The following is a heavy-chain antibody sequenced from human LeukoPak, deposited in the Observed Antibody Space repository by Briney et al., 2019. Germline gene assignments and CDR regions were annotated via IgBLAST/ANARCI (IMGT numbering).Heavy chain of an antibody. CDR2: VYDSVYT. Sequence: SETLSLTCSVSGASISTHFWTWIRQPPGEGLEWIGYVYDSVYTKYNTSLRSRVTISTDTSKNEFSLRLRSVTVSDTAVYYCARMALLSGYADYWGQGILVTVSS. CDR1: GASISTHF. CDR3: ARMALLSGYADY. J-gene: IGHJ4*02. V-gene: IGHV4-59*11. D-gene: IGHD3-3*01.